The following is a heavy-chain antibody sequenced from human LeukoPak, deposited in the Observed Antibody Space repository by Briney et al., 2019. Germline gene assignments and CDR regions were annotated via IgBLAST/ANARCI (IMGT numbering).Heavy chain of an antibody. J-gene: IGHJ4*02. CDR3: ARGHLYCSSTSCYQILNY. CDR1: GSTLTELS. CDR2: FLPEDGET. Sequence: ASGTVACKVSGSTLTELSMHWVRHAPGKGREWMGAFLPEDGETFYAQDFQGRVIMTEDTSTDTAYMELSSLRSEDTAVYYCARGHLYCSSTSCYQILNYWGQGTLVAVSS. D-gene: IGHD2-2*01. V-gene: IGHV1-24*01.